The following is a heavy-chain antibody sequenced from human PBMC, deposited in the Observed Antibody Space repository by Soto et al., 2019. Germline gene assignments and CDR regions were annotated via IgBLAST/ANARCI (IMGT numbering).Heavy chain of an antibody. V-gene: IGHV3-23*01. CDR1: GFTFSSYA. J-gene: IGHJ4*02. D-gene: IGHD3-16*02. Sequence: LRLSCAASGFTFSSYAMSWVRQAPGKGLEWVSAISGSGGSTYYADSVKGRFTISRDNSKNTLYLQMNSLRAEDTAVYYCAKDGGTLDYVWGSYHPFDYWGQGTLVTVSS. CDR3: AKDGGTLDYVWGSYHPFDY. CDR2: ISGSGGST.